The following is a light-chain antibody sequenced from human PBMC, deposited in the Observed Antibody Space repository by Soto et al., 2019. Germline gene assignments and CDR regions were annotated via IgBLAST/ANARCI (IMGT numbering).Light chain of an antibody. CDR2: GAS. CDR3: QQYNSWPLT. Sequence: IVLTQSPGTLSLSPGERATLSCRASQTITNNYLAWYQQKPGQPPRLLIYGASTRATGVPERFSGSGSGTDFTLTIFRLEPEDSAVFYCQQYNSWPLTFGGGTKVEIK. J-gene: IGKJ4*01. V-gene: IGKV3-20*01. CDR1: QTITNNY.